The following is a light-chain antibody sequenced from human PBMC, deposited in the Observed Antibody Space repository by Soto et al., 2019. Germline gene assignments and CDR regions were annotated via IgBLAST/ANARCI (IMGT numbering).Light chain of an antibody. CDR2: DVT. V-gene: IGLV2-11*01. Sequence: QSVLTQPPSVSGSPGQSVTISCTGTSSDIGAYNYVSWYQQYPGKAPKLMIYDVTKRPSGVPDRFSGSKSGNTASLTISGLQAEDEADYYCCSYAGSYPVIFGGGTKLTVL. CDR1: SSDIGAYNY. CDR3: CSYAGSYPVI. J-gene: IGLJ2*01.